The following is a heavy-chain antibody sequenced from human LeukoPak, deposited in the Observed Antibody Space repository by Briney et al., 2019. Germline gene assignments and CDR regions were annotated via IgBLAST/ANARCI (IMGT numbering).Heavy chain of an antibody. CDR1: GGSFSGYY. D-gene: IGHD6-13*01. Sequence: SETLSLTCAVYGGSFSGYYWSWIRQPPGKGLEWIGEINHSGSTNYNPSLKSRVTISVDTSKNQFSLKLSSVTAADTAVYYCARATREAAAGNSPYYFDYWGQGTLVTVSS. V-gene: IGHV4-34*01. J-gene: IGHJ4*02. CDR2: INHSGST. CDR3: ARATREAAAGNSPYYFDY.